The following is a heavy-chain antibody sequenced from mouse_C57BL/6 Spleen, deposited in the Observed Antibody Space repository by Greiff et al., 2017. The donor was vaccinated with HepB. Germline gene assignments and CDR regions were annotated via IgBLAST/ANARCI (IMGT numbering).Heavy chain of an antibody. Sequence: QVQLQQSGAELVRPGPSVKVSCKASGYAFTNYLIEWVKQRPGQGLEWIGVINPGSGGTNYNEKFKGKATLTADKSSSTAYMQLSSLTSEDSAVYFCARRKIYYGSSPYYAMDYWGQGTSVTVSS. V-gene: IGHV1-54*01. CDR3: ARRKIYYGSSPYYAMDY. D-gene: IGHD1-1*01. CDR2: INPGSGGT. CDR1: GYAFTNYL. J-gene: IGHJ4*01.